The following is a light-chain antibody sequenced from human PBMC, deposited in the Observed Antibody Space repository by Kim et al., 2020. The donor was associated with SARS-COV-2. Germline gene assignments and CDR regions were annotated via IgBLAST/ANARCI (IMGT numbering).Light chain of an antibody. CDR3: QQYDNWPPWT. CDR1: QNVTTK. Sequence: YPGERAARDCRASQNVTTKLAWDQQKPGQPPRLLIYGASTRATGIPPRFSGSGSGTEFTLTISSLQSADFAVYDCQQYDNWPPWTVGQGTKLEI. V-gene: IGKV3-15*01. J-gene: IGKJ2*02. CDR2: GAS.